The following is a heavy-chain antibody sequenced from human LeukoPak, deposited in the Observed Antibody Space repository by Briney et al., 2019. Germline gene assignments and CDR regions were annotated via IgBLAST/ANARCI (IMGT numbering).Heavy chain of an antibody. CDR2: ISAYNGNT. CDR1: GGTFSSYA. J-gene: IGHJ4*02. V-gene: IGHV1-18*01. CDR3: ASSFGSSSWYYFDH. D-gene: IGHD6-13*01. Sequence: ASVKVSCKASGGTFSSYAISWVRQAPGQGLEWMGWISAYNGNTDYAQKLQGRVTMTTDTSTSTAYMELRSLRSDDTAVYYCASSFGSSSWYYFDHWGQGTLVTVSS.